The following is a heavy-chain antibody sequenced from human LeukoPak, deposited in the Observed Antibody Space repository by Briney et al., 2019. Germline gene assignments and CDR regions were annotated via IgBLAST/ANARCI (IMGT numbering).Heavy chain of an antibody. V-gene: IGHV3-48*01. CDR1: GFTFNNYN. Sequence: GGSLRLSCAASGFTFNNYNMNWVRQAPGKGLEWVSFISFSTTTIYYADSVKGRFTISRDNAKNSLYLQMNGLRAEDTAVYYCARGVKSAIGKWNYVWFDPWGPGTLVTVSS. CDR3: ARGVKSAIGKWNYVWFDP. CDR2: ISFSTTTI. D-gene: IGHD1-7*01. J-gene: IGHJ5*02.